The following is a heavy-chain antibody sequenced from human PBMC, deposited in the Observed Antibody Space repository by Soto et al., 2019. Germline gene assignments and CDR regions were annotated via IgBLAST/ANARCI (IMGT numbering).Heavy chain of an antibody. J-gene: IGHJ4*02. Sequence: QVQLVESGGGVVQPGRSLRLSCAASGFTFSSYGMHWVRQAPGKGLEWVAVIWYDGSNKYYADSVKGRFTISRDNSKNTLYLQMTSLRAEDTAVYYCARGPYYYDSSGWGYYFDYWGQGTLVTVSS. V-gene: IGHV3-33*01. D-gene: IGHD3-22*01. CDR1: GFTFSSYG. CDR2: IWYDGSNK. CDR3: ARGPYYYDSSGWGYYFDY.